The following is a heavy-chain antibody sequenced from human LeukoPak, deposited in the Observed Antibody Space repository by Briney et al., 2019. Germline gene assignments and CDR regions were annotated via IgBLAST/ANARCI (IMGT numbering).Heavy chain of an antibody. CDR1: GGSISSYY. CDR3: ARDSGPTYDSSGYSRDY. CDR2: IYYSGST. V-gene: IGHV4-59*01. J-gene: IGHJ4*02. D-gene: IGHD3-22*01. Sequence: SETLSLTCTVSGGSISSYYWNWIRQPPGKGLEWIGYIYYSGSTNYNPSLKSRVTILVDTSKNQFSLKLSSVSAADTAVYYCARDSGPTYDSSGYSRDYWGQGTLVTVSS.